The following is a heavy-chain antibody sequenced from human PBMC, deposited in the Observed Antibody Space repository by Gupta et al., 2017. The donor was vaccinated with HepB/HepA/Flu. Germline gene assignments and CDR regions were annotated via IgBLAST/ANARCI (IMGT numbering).Heavy chain of an antibody. CDR3: ARHDYSNYGYYYYGMDV. CDR2: IYYSGST. CDR1: GGSISSSSSY. V-gene: IGHV4-39*01. J-gene: IGHJ6*02. Sequence: QLQLQESGPGLVKPSETLSLTCTVSGGSISSSSSYWGWLRQPPGKGLEWIGSIYYSGSTYYNPSLKSRVTISVDTSKNQFSLKLSSVTAADTAVYYCARHDYSNYGYYYYGMDVWGQGTTVTVSS. D-gene: IGHD4-11*01.